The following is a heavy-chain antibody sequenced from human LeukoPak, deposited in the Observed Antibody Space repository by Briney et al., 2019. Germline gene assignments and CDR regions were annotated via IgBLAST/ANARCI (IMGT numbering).Heavy chain of an antibody. CDR1: GYSFTSYW. V-gene: IGHV5-51*01. CDR3: ARRNCGGKQVGLAFDY. CDR2: IYPGDSDT. J-gene: IGHJ4*02. D-gene: IGHD4-23*01. Sequence: RESLKISCKGSGYSFTSYWIGWVRQMPGKGLEWMGIIYPGDSDTRYSPSFQGQVTISADKSISTAYLQWSSLKASDTAMYYCARRNCGGKQVGLAFDYWGQGTLVTVSS.